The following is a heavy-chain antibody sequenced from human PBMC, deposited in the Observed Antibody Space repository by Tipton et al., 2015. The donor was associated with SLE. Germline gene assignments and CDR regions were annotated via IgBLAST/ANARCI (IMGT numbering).Heavy chain of an antibody. Sequence: SLRLSCAASGFTFSDYYMSLIRQAPGKGLEWVSYISSSGSTIYYADSVKGRFTISRDNAKNSLYLQMNSLRAEDTAVYYCARERTIFAPSDAFDIWGQGTMVTVSS. D-gene: IGHD3-9*01. CDR2: ISSSGSTI. CDR3: ARERTIFAPSDAFDI. J-gene: IGHJ3*02. CDR1: GFTFSDYY. V-gene: IGHV3-11*04.